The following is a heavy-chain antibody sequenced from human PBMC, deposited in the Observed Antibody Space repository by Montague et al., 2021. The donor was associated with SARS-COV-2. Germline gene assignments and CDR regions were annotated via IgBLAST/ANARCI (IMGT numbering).Heavy chain of an antibody. CDR1: GFTFSDYH. D-gene: IGHD1-14*01. V-gene: IGHV3-11*03. J-gene: IGHJ4*02. CDR2: ISGRGSYT. CDR3: ARLVGVESNRRDYFNY. Sequence: SLRLSCAASGFTFSDYHMSWIRQAPGKGLEWVSYISGRGSYTDYXDSVKGRFTISRDNARKSLYLEMNSLRAEDTAVYYCARLVGVESNRRDYFNYWGQGTLVTVSS.